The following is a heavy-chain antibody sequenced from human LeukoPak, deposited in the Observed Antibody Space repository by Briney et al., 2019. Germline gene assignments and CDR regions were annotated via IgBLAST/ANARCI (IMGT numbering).Heavy chain of an antibody. J-gene: IGHJ5*02. D-gene: IGHD3-9*01. V-gene: IGHV3-33*01. Sequence: GGSLRLSCAASGFTFSSYGMHWVRQAPGKGLEWVAVIWYDGSNKYYAASVKGRFTISRDNSKNTLYLQMNSLRAEDTAVYYCARGGNVLRYFDWLSSPFDPWGQGTLVTVSS. CDR2: IWYDGSNK. CDR1: GFTFSSYG. CDR3: ARGGNVLRYFDWLSSPFDP.